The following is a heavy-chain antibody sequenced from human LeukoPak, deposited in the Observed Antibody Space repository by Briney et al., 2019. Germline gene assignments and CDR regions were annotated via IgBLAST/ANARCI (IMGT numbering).Heavy chain of an antibody. CDR1: GFTFRSYG. CDR3: AKCLFYLWNHHYYYCMDV. CDR2: IDNTSEAT. D-gene: IGHD3-10*01. Sequence: GGSLRLSCAGSGFTFRSYGLTWVRQAPGKGLEWVSFIDNTSEATSYADSVKGRFTISRDNSKSTLFLQMNGLRAEDTAVYYCAKCLFYLWNHHYYYCMDVWGKGATVTVS. J-gene: IGHJ6*03. V-gene: IGHV3-23*01.